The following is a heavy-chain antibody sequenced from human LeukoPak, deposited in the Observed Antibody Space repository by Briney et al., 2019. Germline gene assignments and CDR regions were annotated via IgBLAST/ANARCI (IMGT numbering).Heavy chain of an antibody. V-gene: IGHV3-23*01. CDR2: ISGSGGST. J-gene: IGHJ4*02. D-gene: IGHD1-1*01. CDR1: GFTFSSYA. CDR3: AIATTGRGAFGS. Sequence: GGSLRLSCAASGFTFSSYAMSWVRQAPGKGLEWVSAISGSGGSTYYADSVKGRFTISRDNSKNSLSLQMNSLTAEDTAIYYCAIATTGRGAFGSWGQGTLVSVSS.